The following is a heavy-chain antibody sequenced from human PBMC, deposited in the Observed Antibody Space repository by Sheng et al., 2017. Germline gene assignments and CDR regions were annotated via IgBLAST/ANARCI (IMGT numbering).Heavy chain of an antibody. CDR1: GYSISSGYY. V-gene: IGHV4-38-2*01. D-gene: IGHD3-3*01. J-gene: IGHJ4*02. CDR3: ARITIFGVVPFGYFDY. Sequence: QVQLQESGPGLVKPSETLSLTCAVSGYSISSGYYWGWIRQPPGKGLEWIGSIYHSGSTYYNPSLKSRVTISVDTSKNQFSLKLSSVTAADTAVYYCARITIFGVVPFGYFDYWAREPWSPSPQ. CDR2: IYHSGST.